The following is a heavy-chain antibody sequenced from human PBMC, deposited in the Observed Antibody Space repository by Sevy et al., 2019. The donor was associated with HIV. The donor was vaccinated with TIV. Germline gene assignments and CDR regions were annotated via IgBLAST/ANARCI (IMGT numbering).Heavy chain of an antibody. V-gene: IGHV3-21*01. CDR3: ARPYGSGSWEAFDV. D-gene: IGHD3-10*01. CDR2: ISGSSNYI. CDR1: GFSFSSYT. Sequence: GGSLRLSCAASGFSFSSYTMNWVRQAPGQGLEWVSSISGSSNYIYYADSLKGRFTISRDNAKNSLYLQMHSLRADDTAVYFCARPYGSGSWEAFDVWGQGTMVTVSS. J-gene: IGHJ3*01.